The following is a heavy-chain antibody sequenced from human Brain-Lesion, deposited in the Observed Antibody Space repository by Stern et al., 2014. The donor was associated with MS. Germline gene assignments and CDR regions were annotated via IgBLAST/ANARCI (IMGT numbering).Heavy chain of an antibody. J-gene: IGHJ4*02. CDR1: GFTFGDYA. V-gene: IGHV3-9*01. CDR2: ISWNSGTI. D-gene: IGHD1-14*01. CDR3: ARDITGSSAYFAY. Sequence: VQLVESGGDLVQPGRSLRLSCAAFGFTFGDYAMHWVRQGPGKGLEWVAGISWNSGTIGYADSVKGRFTTSRDNAYSSLYLQMNSLRPEDTALYYCARDITGSSAYFAYWGQGTLVTVSS.